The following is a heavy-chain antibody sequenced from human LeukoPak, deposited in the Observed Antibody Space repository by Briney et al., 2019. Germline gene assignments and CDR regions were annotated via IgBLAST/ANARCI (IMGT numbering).Heavy chain of an antibody. V-gene: IGHV3-23*01. CDR3: ANVLWFGETNYYGMDV. J-gene: IGHJ6*02. D-gene: IGHD3-10*01. CDR2: ISGSGGST. CDR1: GFTFSSYA. Sequence: GGSLRLSCAASGFTFSSYAMSWVRQAPGKGLEWVSAISGSGGSTYYADSVKGRFTISRDNSMNTLYLQMNSLRAEDTAVYYCANVLWFGETNYYGMDVWGQGTTVTVSS.